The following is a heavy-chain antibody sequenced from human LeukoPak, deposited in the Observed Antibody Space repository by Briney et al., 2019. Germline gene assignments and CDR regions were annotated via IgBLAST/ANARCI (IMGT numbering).Heavy chain of an antibody. J-gene: IGHJ4*02. CDR3: ARASGPFDY. V-gene: IGHV3-33*01. CDR2: IWNDGSNK. D-gene: IGHD3-10*01. Sequence: GGSLRLSCAASGFTFSIYGMHWVRQAPGKGLEGVAVIWNDGSNKYYADSVKGRFTISRDNSQNTLYLQMNSLRAEDTAVYSCARASGPFDYWGQGTLVTVSS. CDR1: GFTFSIYG.